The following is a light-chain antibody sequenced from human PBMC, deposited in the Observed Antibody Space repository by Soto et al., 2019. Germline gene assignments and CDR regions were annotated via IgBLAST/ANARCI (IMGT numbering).Light chain of an antibody. CDR1: SSDVGGYNY. CDR2: DVS. Sequence: QSVLTQPASVSGSPGQSITISCTGTSSDVGGYNYVSWYQQHPGKAPKFMIYDVSNRPSGVSNRFSGSKSCNTASLTIPGLQAEDEGDYYCSSYTGSSTYGFGTGTKVTV. V-gene: IGLV2-14*01. J-gene: IGLJ1*01. CDR3: SSYTGSSTYG.